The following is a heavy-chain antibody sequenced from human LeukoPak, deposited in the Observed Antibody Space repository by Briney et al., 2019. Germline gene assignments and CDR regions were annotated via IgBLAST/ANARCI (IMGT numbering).Heavy chain of an antibody. Sequence: PGGSLRLSCAASGFTFSSYWMSWVRQAPGKGLEWVANIKQDGSEKYYVDSVKGRFTISRDNAKNSLYLQMNSLRAEGTAVYYCARDRVFGVVIIKTDASDIWGQGTMVTVSS. CDR2: IKQDGSEK. CDR1: GFTFSSYW. D-gene: IGHD3-3*01. CDR3: ARDRVFGVVIIKTDASDI. J-gene: IGHJ3*02. V-gene: IGHV3-7*01.